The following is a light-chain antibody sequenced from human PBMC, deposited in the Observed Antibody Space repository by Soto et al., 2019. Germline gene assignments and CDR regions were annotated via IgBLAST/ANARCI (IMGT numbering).Light chain of an antibody. J-gene: IGKJ1*01. CDR1: QSISTW. CDR3: QHYNSYSEA. CDR2: DAS. V-gene: IGKV1-5*01. Sequence: IQMTQSPSSLSASVGDRVSITCRASQSISTWLAWYQQQPGGAPRLLIYDASSLQSGVPSRFSGSGSGTECTLTISSLQPDDVATYYCQHYNSYSEAFGQGTKVDIK.